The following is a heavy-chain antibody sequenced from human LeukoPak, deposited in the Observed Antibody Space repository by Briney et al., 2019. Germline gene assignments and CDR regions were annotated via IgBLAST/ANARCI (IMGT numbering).Heavy chain of an antibody. V-gene: IGHV1-8*02. J-gene: IGHJ4*02. CDR2: MNPNSGNT. CDR3: ARGLGYSYGSLNFDY. CDR1: GYTFTSYG. Sequence: ASVKVSCKASGYTFTSYGISWVRQATGQGLEWMGWMNPNSGNTGYAQKFQGRVTMTRNTSISTAYMELSSLRSEDTAVYYCARGLGYSYGSLNFDYWGQGTLVTVSS. D-gene: IGHD5-18*01.